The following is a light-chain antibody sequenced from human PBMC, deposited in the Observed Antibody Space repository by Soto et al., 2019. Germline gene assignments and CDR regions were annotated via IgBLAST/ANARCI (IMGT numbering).Light chain of an antibody. CDR3: CSYAGSYTVV. CDR1: SSDVGGYNY. Sequence: QSALTQPRSVSGSPGQSVTISCTGTSSDVGGYNYVSWYQQHPGKAPKLMIYDVSTRPSGVPDRFSGSKSGNTASLTISGLQADDEADYYCCSYAGSYTVVFGGGTKLTVL. J-gene: IGLJ2*01. V-gene: IGLV2-11*01. CDR2: DVS.